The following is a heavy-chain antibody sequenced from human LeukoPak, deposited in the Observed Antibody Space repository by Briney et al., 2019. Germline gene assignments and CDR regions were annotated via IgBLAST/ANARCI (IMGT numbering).Heavy chain of an antibody. CDR1: GFDLNIYE. V-gene: IGHV3-48*03. Sequence: RTGGSLRLSCAASGFDLNIYEMNWVRQAPGKGLEWVSYISADGATIYYADSVKGRFTISRDTMKSSLHLQMSNLRAEDTAVYYCAGSRYPEPQDLNYWGQGTLVIVS. D-gene: IGHD3-10*01. CDR2: ISADGATI. CDR3: AGSRYPEPQDLNY. J-gene: IGHJ4*02.